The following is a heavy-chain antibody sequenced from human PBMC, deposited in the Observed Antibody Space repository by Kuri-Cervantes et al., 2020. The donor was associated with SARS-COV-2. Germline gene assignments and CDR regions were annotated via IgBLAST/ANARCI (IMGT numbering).Heavy chain of an antibody. Sequence: SEILSPTCTVSDGSISNYYWSWIRQPPGKGLEWIGYIYHSGSTNYNPSLNSRVTISIDTSKNQFALRLSTVTAADTAVYYCARGGTYYYDRSGFDWFDPWGQGTLVTVSS. D-gene: IGHD3-22*01. CDR2: IYHSGST. CDR3: ARGGTYYYDRSGFDWFDP. J-gene: IGHJ5*02. CDR1: DGSISNYY. V-gene: IGHV4-59*01.